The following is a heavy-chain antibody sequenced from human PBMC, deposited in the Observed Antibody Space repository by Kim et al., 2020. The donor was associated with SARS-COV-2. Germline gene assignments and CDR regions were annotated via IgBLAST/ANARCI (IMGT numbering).Heavy chain of an antibody. V-gene: IGHV3-64D*06. CDR3: VKGIAPYYYYYGMDV. D-gene: IGHD6-13*01. Sequence: GWSLRLSCSASGFTFSSYAMHWVRQAPGKGLEYVSAISSNGGSTYYADSVKGRFTISRDNSKNTLYLQMSSLRAEDTAVYYCVKGIAPYYYYYGMDVWGQGTTVTVSS. CDR1: GFTFSSYA. J-gene: IGHJ6*02. CDR2: ISSNGGST.